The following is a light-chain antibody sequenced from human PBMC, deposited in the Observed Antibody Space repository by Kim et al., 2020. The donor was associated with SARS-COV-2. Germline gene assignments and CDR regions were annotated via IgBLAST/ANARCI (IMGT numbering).Light chain of an antibody. CDR1: QSVNKY. CDR2: DAS. J-gene: IGKJ2*03. Sequence: DIQMTQSPSSLSASVGDRVNITCRASQSVNKYLAWYQQKPGKAPNLLIYDASTLESGVPSGFSGSGSGTEFTLTINSLQPDDFGTYYCQQYITFPYSFGQGTKLEI. V-gene: IGKV1-5*01. CDR3: QQYITFPYS.